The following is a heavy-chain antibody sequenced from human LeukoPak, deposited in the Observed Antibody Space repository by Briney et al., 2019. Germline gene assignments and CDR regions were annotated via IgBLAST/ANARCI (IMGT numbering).Heavy chain of an antibody. CDR1: GFTFSSYD. Sequence: GGSLRLSCAASGFTFSSYDINWVRQAPGKGLDWVSYISSSSGTIYYADSVKGRFTISRDNAKNTLYLQMNSLRADDTAVYFCAREYETLYFYSGMDVWAQGTTVTVSS. CDR2: ISSSSGTI. CDR3: AREYETLYFYSGMDV. J-gene: IGHJ6*02. V-gene: IGHV3-48*04. D-gene: IGHD2-8*01.